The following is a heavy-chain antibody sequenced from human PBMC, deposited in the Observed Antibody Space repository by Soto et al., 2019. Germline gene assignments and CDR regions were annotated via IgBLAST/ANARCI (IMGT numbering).Heavy chain of an antibody. D-gene: IGHD4-17*01. J-gene: IGHJ4*02. Sequence: QVQLQESGPGLVKPSETLSLTCTVSGGSISSYYWSWIRQPPGKGLEWIGYIYYSGSTNYSPSLKSPLTTSVDPSKTQFSLRLSSVTAADTDVYYCARRYGSSFDYWGQGTLVTVSS. CDR3: ARRYGSSFDY. CDR1: GGSISSYY. CDR2: IYYSGST. V-gene: IGHV4-59*08.